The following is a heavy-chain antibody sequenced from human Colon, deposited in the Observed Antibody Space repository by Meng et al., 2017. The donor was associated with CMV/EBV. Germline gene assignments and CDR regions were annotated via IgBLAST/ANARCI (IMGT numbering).Heavy chain of an antibody. CDR2: ISAYNGNT. D-gene: IGHD4-23*01. CDR3: ARLNGGNSGDWFDP. J-gene: IGHJ5*02. CDR1: GFPFTSYS. V-gene: IGHV1-18*04. Sequence: SGFPFTSYSLTWVRQAPGQGLEWLGWISAYNGNTNYAQIVQGRVTMTTDPSTTTAYMELTDLRSDDTAVYYCARLNGGNSGDWFDPWGQGTLVTVSS.